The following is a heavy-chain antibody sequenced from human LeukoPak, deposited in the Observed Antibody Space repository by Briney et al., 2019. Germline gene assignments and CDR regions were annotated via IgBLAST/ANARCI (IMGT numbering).Heavy chain of an antibody. CDR3: ATTYYYDSSGLYY. CDR1: GGTFSSYA. Sequence: SVRVSCKASGGTFSSYAISWVRQAPGQGLEWMGRIIPIFGIANYAQKFQGRVTITAGKSTSTAYMELSSLRSEDTAVYYCATTYYYDSSGLYYWGQGTLVTVSS. CDR2: IIPIFGIA. J-gene: IGHJ4*02. D-gene: IGHD3-22*01. V-gene: IGHV1-69*04.